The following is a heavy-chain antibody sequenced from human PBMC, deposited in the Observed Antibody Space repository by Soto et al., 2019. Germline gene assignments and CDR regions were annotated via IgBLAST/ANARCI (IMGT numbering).Heavy chain of an antibody. J-gene: IGHJ4*02. CDR3: AKGKDSSSSGTFDY. CDR2: ISGSGGST. CDR1: GFTFSSYA. V-gene: IGHV3-23*01. D-gene: IGHD6-6*01. Sequence: EVQLLEAGGDLVQPGGSLRLSCAASGFTFSSYAMSWVRQAPGKGLEWVSAISGSGGSTYYADSVKGRFTISSNNCKNTLYLQMNSLRADDIAVYYCAKGKDSSSSGTFDYWGQGPLVTVSS.